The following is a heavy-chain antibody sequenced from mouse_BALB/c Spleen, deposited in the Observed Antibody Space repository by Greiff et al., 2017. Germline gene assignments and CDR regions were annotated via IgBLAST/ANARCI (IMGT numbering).Heavy chain of an antibody. Sequence: DVHLVESGGGLVKPGGSLKLSCAASGFAFSSYDMSWVRQTPEKRLEWVAYISSGGGSTYYPDTVKGRFTISRDNAKNTLYLQMSSLKSEDTAMYYCARQRDYGSSYLWYFDVWGAGTTVTVSS. CDR2: ISSGGGST. CDR1: GFAFSSYD. V-gene: IGHV5-12-1*01. J-gene: IGHJ1*01. D-gene: IGHD1-1*01. CDR3: ARQRDYGSSYLWYFDV.